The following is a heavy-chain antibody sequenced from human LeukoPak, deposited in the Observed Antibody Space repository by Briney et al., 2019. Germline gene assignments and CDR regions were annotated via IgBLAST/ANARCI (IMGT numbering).Heavy chain of an antibody. CDR2: ISYDGSNK. CDR1: GFTFSSYA. D-gene: IGHD1-20*01. CDR3: ARDRCNWNDCRFDY. Sequence: GGSLRLSCAASGFTFSSYAMHWVRQAPGKGLEWVAVISYDGSNKYYADSVKGRFTISRDNSKNTLYLQMNSLRAEDTAVYYCARDRCNWNDCRFDYWGQGTLVTVSS. V-gene: IGHV3-30*04. J-gene: IGHJ4*02.